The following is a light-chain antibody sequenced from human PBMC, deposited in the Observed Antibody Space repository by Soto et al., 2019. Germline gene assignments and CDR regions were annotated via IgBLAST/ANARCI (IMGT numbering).Light chain of an antibody. J-gene: IGKJ4*01. Sequence: AIRMTQSPSSFSSSTGDRVSMTCRATQDIGTYLAWYQQKPGKAPKLLIYAASSLQSGVPSRFSGSGSGTDFTLTISSLQPEDFVTYYCQQSYSTPLTFGGGTKVDIK. CDR3: QQSYSTPLT. CDR1: QDIGTY. CDR2: AAS. V-gene: IGKV1-8*01.